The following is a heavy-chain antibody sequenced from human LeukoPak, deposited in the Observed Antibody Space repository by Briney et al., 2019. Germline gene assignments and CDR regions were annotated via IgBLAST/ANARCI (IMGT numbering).Heavy chain of an antibody. J-gene: IGHJ1*01. CDR1: GFTFSTYW. D-gene: IGHD3-22*01. CDR3: ARAPSEIGGYYPEYFRH. CDR2: IKSDGST. Sequence: GGSLRLCCAASGFTFSTYWMHWVRQAPGKGLVWVSRIKSDGSTNYADSVKGRFTISRDNAKNTLSLQMNSLRPEDTGVYYCARAPSEIGGYYPEYFRHWGQGTLVTVSS. V-gene: IGHV3-74*01.